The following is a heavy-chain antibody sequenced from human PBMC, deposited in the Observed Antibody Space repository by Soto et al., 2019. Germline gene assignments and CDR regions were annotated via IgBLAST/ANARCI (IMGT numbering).Heavy chain of an antibody. CDR3: ARDSDSSGYYKLDY. CDR2: IYSDGYT. V-gene: IGHV3-66*01. J-gene: IGHJ4*02. Sequence: GGSLRLSCAASGFNVSISYMSWVRQVPGKGLEWVSIIYSDGYTYYAASVKGRFTISRDNFKNTLYLQMSSLRAEDTAVYYCARDSDSSGYYKLDYWGQGTLVTVSS. CDR1: GFNVSISY. D-gene: IGHD3-22*01.